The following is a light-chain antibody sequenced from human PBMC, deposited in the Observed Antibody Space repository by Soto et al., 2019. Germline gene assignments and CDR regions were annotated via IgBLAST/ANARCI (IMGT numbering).Light chain of an antibody. CDR3: AAWDDSLSGPV. J-gene: IGLJ3*02. Sequence: QSALTQPPSASVTPGQRVTISCSGSSSNIGSHHVYWYQQVPGTAPKLLIYNNNQRPSGVPDRFSGSKSGASASLAISGLRSEDASDYYCAAWDDSLSGPVFGGGTKVTV. CDR2: NNN. V-gene: IGLV1-47*02. CDR1: SSNIGSHH.